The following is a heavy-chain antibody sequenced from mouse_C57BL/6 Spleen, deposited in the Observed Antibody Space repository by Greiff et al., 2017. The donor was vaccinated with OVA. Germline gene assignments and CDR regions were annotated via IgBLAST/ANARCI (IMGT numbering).Heavy chain of an antibody. D-gene: IGHD2-3*01. J-gene: IGHJ3*01. V-gene: IGHV5-16*01. CDR2: INYDGSST. Sequence: EVMLVESEGGLVQPGSSMKLSCTASGFTFSDYYMAWVRQVPEKGLEWVANINYDGSSTYYLDYLKSRFIISRDNAKNILYLQMSSLKSEDTATYYCARGGDDGFQFAYWGQGTLVTVSA. CDR3: ARGGDDGFQFAY. CDR1: GFTFSDYY.